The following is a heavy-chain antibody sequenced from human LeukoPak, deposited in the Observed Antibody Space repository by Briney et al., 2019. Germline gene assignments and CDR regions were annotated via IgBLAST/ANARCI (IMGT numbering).Heavy chain of an antibody. Sequence: GGSLRLSCAASGFTFDDYAMHSGPQAPGKGLEWVSGISWNSGSITYADSVKGRFTSSSDNAKNSLYLQINSLRAEDTALSHCAKGGNTVTEYGMDVWGQGTKVTVSS. J-gene: IGHJ6*02. D-gene: IGHD4-4*01. CDR3: AKGGNTVTEYGMDV. V-gene: IGHV3-9*01. CDR1: GFTFDDYA. CDR2: ISWNSGSI.